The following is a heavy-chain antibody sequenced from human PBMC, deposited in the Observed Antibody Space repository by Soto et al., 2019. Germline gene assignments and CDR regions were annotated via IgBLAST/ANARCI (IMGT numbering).Heavy chain of an antibody. D-gene: IGHD3-3*01. Sequence: GGSLRLSCAASGFTFSSYSMNWVRQAPGKGREWVSYISSSSSTIYYADSVKGRFTISRDNAKNSLYLQMNSLRAEDTAEYYCARVGYDFWSGYSRGRNWFDPWGQGTLVTVSS. J-gene: IGHJ5*02. CDR2: ISSSSSTI. CDR3: ARVGYDFWSGYSRGRNWFDP. V-gene: IGHV3-48*01. CDR1: GFTFSSYS.